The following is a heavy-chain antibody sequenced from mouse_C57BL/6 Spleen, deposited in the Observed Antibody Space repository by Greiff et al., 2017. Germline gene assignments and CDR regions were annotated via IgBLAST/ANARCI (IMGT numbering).Heavy chain of an antibody. Sequence: QVQLQQSGAELVKPGASVKLSCKASGYTFTSYWMQWVKQRPGQGLEWIGEIDPSDSYTNYNQKFKGKATLTVDTSSSTAYMQLSSLTSEDSAVYYCARHRRGMDYWGQGTSVTVSS. V-gene: IGHV1-50*01. CDR3: ARHRRGMDY. CDR2: IDPSDSYT. CDR1: GYTFTSYW. J-gene: IGHJ4*01.